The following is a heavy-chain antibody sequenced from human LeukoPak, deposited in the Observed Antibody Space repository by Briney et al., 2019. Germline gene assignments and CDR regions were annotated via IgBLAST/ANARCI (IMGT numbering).Heavy chain of an antibody. CDR2: ISGSGGST. Sequence: PSGGSLRLSCAASGFTFSSYAMSWVRQAPGKGLEWVSAISGSGGSTYYADSVKGRFTISRDNSKNTLYLQMNSLRAEDTAVYYCAKDGRGGVRGVPYYFDYWGQGTLVTVSS. CDR3: AKDGRGGVRGVPYYFDY. V-gene: IGHV3-23*01. J-gene: IGHJ4*02. CDR1: GFTFSSYA. D-gene: IGHD3-10*02.